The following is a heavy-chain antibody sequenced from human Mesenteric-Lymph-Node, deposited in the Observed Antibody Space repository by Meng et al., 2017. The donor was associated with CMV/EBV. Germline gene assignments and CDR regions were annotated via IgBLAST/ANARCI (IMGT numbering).Heavy chain of an antibody. Sequence: GGSLRLSCAASGFTFRSYSMNWVRQAPGKGLEWVSSISDSSSDIYYAVSLKGRFTVSRDNAKNSLYLQMNSLRAEDTAVYYCARDRHGDYAYDYWGQGALVTVSS. V-gene: IGHV3-21*01. CDR3: ARDRHGDYAYDY. J-gene: IGHJ4*02. CDR2: ISDSSSDI. CDR1: GFTFRSYS. D-gene: IGHD4-17*01.